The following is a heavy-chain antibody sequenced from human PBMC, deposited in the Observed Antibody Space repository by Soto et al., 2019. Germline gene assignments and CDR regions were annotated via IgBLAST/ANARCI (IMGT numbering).Heavy chain of an antibody. V-gene: IGHV4-31*03. D-gene: IGHD6-13*01. CDR1: GGSISSGGYY. CDR3: ASRIAAAGTIAFDY. CDR2: LYYSGGT. J-gene: IGHJ4*02. Sequence: QVQLQESGPGLVKPSQTLSLTCTVSGGSISSGGYYWSWIRQHPGKGLEWIGYLYYSGGTYYNPSLKSRVTMSVDTSKNQFSLKLSSVTAADTAVYYCASRIAAAGTIAFDYWGQGTLVTVSS.